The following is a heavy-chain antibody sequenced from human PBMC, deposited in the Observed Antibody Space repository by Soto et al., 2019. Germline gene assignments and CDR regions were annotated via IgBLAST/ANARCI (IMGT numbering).Heavy chain of an antibody. CDR1: GLTFSSNE. Sequence: EGQLVESGGGLVQPGGSLRLSCGASGLTFSSNEMHWVRQAPGKGLEWLAYISKSGSVIYYADSVKGRFTISRDNAKNFLYLQMNSLRAEDTAVYFCGXVNLXFSYGIDVWGQGTTVTVSS. CDR3: GXVNLXFSYGIDV. V-gene: IGHV3-48*03. D-gene: IGHD3-3*01. CDR2: ISKSGSVI. J-gene: IGHJ6*02.